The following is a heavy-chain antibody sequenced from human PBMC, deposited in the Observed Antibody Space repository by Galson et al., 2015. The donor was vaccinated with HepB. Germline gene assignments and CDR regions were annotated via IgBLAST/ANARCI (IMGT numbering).Heavy chain of an antibody. Sequence: SLRLSCAGSGFTFSRAGMTWVRQAPGKGLECVSAISVSGSGKDYADSVRGRFTISRDNSKSMLYLQMNDLRAEDTAVYYCAKGTTSIDYWGQGTLVTVSS. CDR2: ISVSGSGK. CDR1: GFTFSRAG. CDR3: AKGTTSIDY. J-gene: IGHJ4*02. D-gene: IGHD1-1*01. V-gene: IGHV3-23*01.